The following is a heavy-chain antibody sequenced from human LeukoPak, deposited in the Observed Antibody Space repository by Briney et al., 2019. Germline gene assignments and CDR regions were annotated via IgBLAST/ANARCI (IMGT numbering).Heavy chain of an antibody. V-gene: IGHV1-69*13. CDR2: IIPIFGTA. Sequence: ASVKVSCKASGYTFTSYYMHWVRQAPGQGLEWMGGIIPIFGTANYAQKFQGGVTITADESTSTAYMELSSLRSEDTAVYYCARIGSGASGYSPRYYYYYMDVWGKGTTVTISS. D-gene: IGHD3-10*01. J-gene: IGHJ6*03. CDR3: ARIGSGASGYSPRYYYYYMDV. CDR1: GYTFTSYY.